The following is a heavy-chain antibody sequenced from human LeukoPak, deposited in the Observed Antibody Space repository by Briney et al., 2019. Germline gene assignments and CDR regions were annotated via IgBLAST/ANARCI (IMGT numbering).Heavy chain of an antibody. CDR1: GYTFTGYY. D-gene: IGHD2-21*02. V-gene: IGHV1-2*06. CDR3: AIYYCGGDCFPDY. CDR2: INPNSGDT. J-gene: IGHJ4*02. Sequence: GASVKVSCKASGYTFTGYYVHWVRHAPAQGLEWMGRINPNSGDTNYAQKFQGRVPITSATSISTTYMELSRLRSDDTAVYYCAIYYCGGDCFPDYWGQGTLVTVSS.